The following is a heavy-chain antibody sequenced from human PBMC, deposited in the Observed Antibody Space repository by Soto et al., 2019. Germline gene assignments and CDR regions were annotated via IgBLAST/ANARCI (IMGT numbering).Heavy chain of an antibody. Sequence: SQTLSLTCAISGDSVSSNSAAWNWIRQSPSRGLEWLGRTYYRSKWYNDYAVSVKSRITINPDTSKNQFSLQLSSVTPEDTAVYYCAREKGRPYYYGSGKSPLDYWGQGTLVTVSS. D-gene: IGHD3-10*01. V-gene: IGHV6-1*01. CDR3: AREKGRPYYYGSGKSPLDY. CDR2: TYYRSKWYN. J-gene: IGHJ4*02. CDR1: GDSVSSNSAA.